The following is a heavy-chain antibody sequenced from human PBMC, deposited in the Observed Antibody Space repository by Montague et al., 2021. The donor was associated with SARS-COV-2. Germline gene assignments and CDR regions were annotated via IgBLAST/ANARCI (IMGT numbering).Heavy chain of an antibody. CDR2: INHSGST. D-gene: IGHD3-22*01. CDR1: GGSFSGYY. J-gene: IGHJ4*02. Sequence: SETLSLTCAVYGGSFSGYYWSWIRQPPGKGLEWIGEINHSGSTNYNPSLKSRVTISVDTSKNQFSLKLSSVTAADTAVYYCARNPWYYYDSSSYYLDYWGQGTLVTVSS. CDR3: ARNPWYYYDSSSYYLDY. V-gene: IGHV4-34*01.